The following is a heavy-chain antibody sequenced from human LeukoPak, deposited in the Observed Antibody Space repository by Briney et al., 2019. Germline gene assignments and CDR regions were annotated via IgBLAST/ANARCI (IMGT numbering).Heavy chain of an antibody. J-gene: IGHJ4*02. V-gene: IGHV2-70*11. CDR3: ARIVAVSEDYFDY. D-gene: IGHD6-19*01. Sequence: SGPALVKPTQTLTLTCTFSGFSLSTSGMCVSWIRQPPGKALEWLARIDWDDDKRYNTSLKTRLTISKDTSRNQVVLTMSNMDPVDTATYYCARIVAVSEDYFDYWGPGILVTASS. CDR2: IDWDDDK. CDR1: GFSLSTSGMC.